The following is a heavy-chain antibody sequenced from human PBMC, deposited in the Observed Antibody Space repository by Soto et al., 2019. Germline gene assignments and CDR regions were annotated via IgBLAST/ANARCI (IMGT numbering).Heavy chain of an antibody. CDR2: IYYSGST. Sequence: PSETLSLTCTVSGGSISSYYWSWIRQPPGEGLEWIGYIYYSGSTNYNPSLKSRVTISVDTSKNQFSLKLSSVTAADTAVYYCARLYCSSTSCYLGWFDPWGQGTLVTVSS. J-gene: IGHJ5*02. CDR1: GGSISSYY. D-gene: IGHD2-2*01. CDR3: ARLYCSSTSCYLGWFDP. V-gene: IGHV4-59*08.